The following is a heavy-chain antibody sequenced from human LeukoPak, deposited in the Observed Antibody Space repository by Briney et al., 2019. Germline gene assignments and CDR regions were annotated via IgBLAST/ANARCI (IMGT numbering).Heavy chain of an antibody. Sequence: GGSLRLSCAASGFTFSSYAMHWVRQAPGKGLEWVSGISSRGGSTYYADSVRGRFTISRDNSKNTLYLQMNSLRAEDTAVYYCTKSLHITMVRGVSYFDYWGQGTLVTVSS. CDR2: ISSRGGST. J-gene: IGHJ4*02. D-gene: IGHD3-10*01. CDR3: TKSLHITMVRGVSYFDY. CDR1: GFTFSSYA. V-gene: IGHV3-23*01.